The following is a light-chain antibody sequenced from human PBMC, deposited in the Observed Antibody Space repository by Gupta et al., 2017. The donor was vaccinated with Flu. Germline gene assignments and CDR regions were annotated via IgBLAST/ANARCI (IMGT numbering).Light chain of an antibody. Sequence: QSALTQPASVSGSPGQSITISCTGTSSDVGGYNSVSWYQQHPGKAPKLMIYEVSKRPSGVSNRFSGSKSGNTASLTISGRQEEDEADYYCSSYTSSSTLVFGGGTKLTVL. CDR3: SSYTSSSTLV. J-gene: IGLJ3*02. CDR2: EVS. V-gene: IGLV2-14*01. CDR1: SSDVGGYNS.